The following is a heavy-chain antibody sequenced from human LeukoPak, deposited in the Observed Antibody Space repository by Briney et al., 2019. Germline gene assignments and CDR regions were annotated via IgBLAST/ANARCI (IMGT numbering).Heavy chain of an antibody. CDR2: IYYTGST. J-gene: IGHJ3*02. CDR3: ARAGVGRGDDAFDI. D-gene: IGHD3-3*01. CDR1: GGSFSTYY. Sequence: SETLSLTCTVSGGSFSTYYWSWIRQPPGKGLEWIGYIYYTGSTNYNPSLKSRVTISVDTSKNQFSLKLRSVTAADTAVYYCARAGVGRGDDAFDIWGQGTMVTVSS. V-gene: IGHV4-59*08.